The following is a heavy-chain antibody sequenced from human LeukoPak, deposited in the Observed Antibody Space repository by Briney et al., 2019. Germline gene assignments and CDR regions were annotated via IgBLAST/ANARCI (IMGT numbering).Heavy chain of an antibody. CDR2: ISSSSSYI. V-gene: IGHV3-21*01. CDR3: ARDRAEMGGYSYGYYFDY. CDR1: GFTFSSYS. Sequence: GGSPRLSCAASGFTFSSYSMNWVRQAPGKGLEWVSSISSSSSYIYYADSVKGRFTISRDNAKNSLYLQMNSLRAEGTAVYYCARDRAEMGGYSYGYYFDYWGQGTLVTVSS. J-gene: IGHJ4*02. D-gene: IGHD5-18*01.